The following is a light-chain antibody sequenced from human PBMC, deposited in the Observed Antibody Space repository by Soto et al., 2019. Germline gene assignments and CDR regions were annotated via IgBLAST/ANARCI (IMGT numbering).Light chain of an antibody. V-gene: IGLV2-14*01. Sequence: QSVLTQPPSASGSPGQSVTITCSGTNSDVGEENYVSWYQQHPGKVPKLMLYEVSNRPSGVSNRFSGSKSGNTASLTISGLQAEDEADYYCCSYTSSSTYVFGTATKLTVL. J-gene: IGLJ1*01. CDR1: NSDVGEENY. CDR3: CSYTSSSTYV. CDR2: EVS.